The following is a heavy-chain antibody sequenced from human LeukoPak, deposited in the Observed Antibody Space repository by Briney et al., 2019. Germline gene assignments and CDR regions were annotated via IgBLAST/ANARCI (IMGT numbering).Heavy chain of an antibody. Sequence: ASVKVSCKASGGTFSSYAISWVRQAPGQGLEWMGWINPNSGGSNYAQKFQGRVTMTRDTSFSTAYMELSRLRSDDTAMYYCARLLQSNSWYVRYFDYWGQGTLVTVSS. CDR2: INPNSGGS. J-gene: IGHJ4*02. V-gene: IGHV1-2*02. D-gene: IGHD6-19*01. CDR1: GGTFSSYA. CDR3: ARLLQSNSWYVRYFDY.